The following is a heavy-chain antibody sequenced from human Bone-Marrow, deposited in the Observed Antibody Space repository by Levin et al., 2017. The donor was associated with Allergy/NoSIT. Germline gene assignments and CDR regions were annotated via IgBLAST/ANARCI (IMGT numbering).Heavy chain of an antibody. J-gene: IGHJ4*02. V-gene: IGHV3-33*01. D-gene: IGHD6-19*01. CDR1: GFTFSTYG. Sequence: GGSLRLSCAASGFTFSTYGMHWVRQAPGKGLEWVAVIWYDGNNKYYADSVKGRFTISRDNSRNTLYLQMNSLRAEDTALYYCARDGGYTSGWPDSWGQGTLVTVSS. CDR2: IWYDGNNK. CDR3: ARDGGYTSGWPDS.